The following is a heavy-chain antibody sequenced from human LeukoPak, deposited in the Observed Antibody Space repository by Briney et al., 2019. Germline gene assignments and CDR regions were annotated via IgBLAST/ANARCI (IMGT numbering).Heavy chain of an antibody. V-gene: IGHV1-18*04. CDR3: AREQGGGSWYFQH. J-gene: IGHJ1*01. CDR2: ISAYNGNT. CDR1: GYTFTSYG. Sequence: GESLKISCKASGYTFTSYGISWVRQAPGQGLEWMGWISAYNGNTNYAQKLQGRVTMTTDTSTSTAYMELRSLRSDDTAVYYCAREQGGGSWYFQHWGQGTLVTVSS. D-gene: IGHD2-15*01.